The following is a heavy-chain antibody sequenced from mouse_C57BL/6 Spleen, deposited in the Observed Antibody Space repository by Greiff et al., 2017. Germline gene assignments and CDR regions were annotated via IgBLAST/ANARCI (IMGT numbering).Heavy chain of an antibody. CDR3: ARAYYSNYGLAY. J-gene: IGHJ3*01. CDR1: VYTFTSYW. D-gene: IGHD2-5*01. V-gene: IGHV1-72*01. Sequence: QVQLQQPGAELVKPGASVKLSCQASVYTFTSYWMHWVKQKPGRGLEWIGRIDPNSGGTKYNEKFKSKGTLTVDQPSSTAYMQLSSLTSEDSAVYYCARAYYSNYGLAYWGQGTLVTVSA. CDR2: IDPNSGGT.